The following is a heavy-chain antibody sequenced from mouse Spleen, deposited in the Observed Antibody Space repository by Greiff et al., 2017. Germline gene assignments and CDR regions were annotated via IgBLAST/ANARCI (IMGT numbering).Heavy chain of an antibody. CDR3: ARVITTAYAMDY. V-gene: IGHV8-12*01. Sequence: QVTLKVSGPGILQSSQTLSLTCSFSGFSLSTSGMGVSWIRQPSGKGLEWLAHIYWDDDKRYNPSLKSRLTISKDTSRNQVFLKITSVDTADTATYYCARVITTAYAMDYWGQGTSVTVSS. CDR2: IYWDDDK. J-gene: IGHJ4*01. CDR1: GFSLSTSGMG. D-gene: IGHD1-2*01.